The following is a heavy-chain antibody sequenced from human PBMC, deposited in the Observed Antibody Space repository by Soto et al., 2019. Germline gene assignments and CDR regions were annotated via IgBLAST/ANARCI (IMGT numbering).Heavy chain of an antibody. Sequence: GSLRLSCDASGFTFSSHGMTWVRQAPGKGLEWVAFISSTSSTKNYADSVKGRFTISRDNTKNSLYLQMSSLRDEDTAVYYCARRITMVRGTYYYYGMDVWGQGTTVTVSS. CDR1: GFTFSSHG. CDR3: ARRITMVRGTYYYYGMDV. CDR2: ISSTSSTK. V-gene: IGHV3-48*02. J-gene: IGHJ6*02. D-gene: IGHD3-10*01.